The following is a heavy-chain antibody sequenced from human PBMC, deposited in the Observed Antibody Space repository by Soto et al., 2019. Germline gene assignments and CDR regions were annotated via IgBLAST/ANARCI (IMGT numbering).Heavy chain of an antibody. V-gene: IGHV1-46*01. CDR2: INPNGGST. Sequence: ASVKVSCKTSGYTFTSYYMHWVRQAPGQGLEWMGIINPNGGSTSYAQKFQGRVTMTRDTSTSTVYMEMNSLRVDDTGIYYCARNRIPVAGTRRHAADIWGQGTMVTVSS. CDR1: GYTFTSYY. J-gene: IGHJ3*02. CDR3: ARNRIPVAGTRRHAADI. D-gene: IGHD6-19*01.